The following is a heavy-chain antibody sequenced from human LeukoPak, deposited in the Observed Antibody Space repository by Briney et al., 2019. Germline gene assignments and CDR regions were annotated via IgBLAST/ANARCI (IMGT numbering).Heavy chain of an antibody. Sequence: SETLSLTCAVSGGSINNYYWSWIRQPPGKGLEWIGYIYDSGSTNYNPSLKSRVTTSLDTSKNQVSLELSSVTAADTAVYYCARDAGFDIWGYGTMVTVSS. J-gene: IGHJ3*02. CDR3: ARDAGFDI. CDR1: GGSINNYY. CDR2: IYDSGST. V-gene: IGHV4-59*01.